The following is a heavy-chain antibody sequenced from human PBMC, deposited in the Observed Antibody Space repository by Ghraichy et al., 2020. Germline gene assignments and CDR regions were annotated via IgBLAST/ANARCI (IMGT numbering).Heavy chain of an antibody. CDR1: GGTFSSYA. D-gene: IGHD6-13*01. J-gene: IGHJ2*01. CDR3: ARASVDSSSWVSHPYWYFDL. Sequence: SVKVSCKASGGTFSSYAISWVRQAPGQGLEWMGGIIPIFGTANYAQKFQGRVTITADESTSTAYMELSSLRSEDTAVYYCARASVDSSSWVSHPYWYFDLWGRGTLVTVSS. CDR2: IIPIFGTA. V-gene: IGHV1-69*13.